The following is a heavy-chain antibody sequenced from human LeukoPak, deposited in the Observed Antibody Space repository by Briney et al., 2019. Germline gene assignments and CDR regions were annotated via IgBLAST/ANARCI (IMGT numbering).Heavy chain of an antibody. CDR1: GFTFSSYA. J-gene: IGHJ4*02. CDR3: ARAHDLYGSGSYYISPSDY. D-gene: IGHD3-10*01. V-gene: IGHV3-64*01. CDR2: ISSSGGST. Sequence: GGSLRLSCAASGFTFSSYAMHWVRQAPGKGLEYVSAISSSGGSTYYANSVKGRFTIFRDNSKNTLYLQMGSLRAEDMAVYYCARAHDLYGSGSYYISPSDYWGQGTLVTVSS.